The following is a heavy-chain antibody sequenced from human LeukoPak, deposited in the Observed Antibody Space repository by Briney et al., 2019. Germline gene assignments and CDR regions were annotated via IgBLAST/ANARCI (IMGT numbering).Heavy chain of an antibody. J-gene: IGHJ4*02. D-gene: IGHD3-22*01. CDR3: ARDHSDYYDSSGYQSDY. CDR1: GGSISSYY. CDR2: IYYSGST. V-gene: IGHV4-59*01. Sequence: SETLSLTCTVSGGSISSYYWSWIRQPPGKGLEWIGYIYYSGSTNYNPSLKSRVTISVDTSKNQFSLKLSSVTAADTAVYYCARDHSDYYDSSGYQSDYWGQGTLVTVSS.